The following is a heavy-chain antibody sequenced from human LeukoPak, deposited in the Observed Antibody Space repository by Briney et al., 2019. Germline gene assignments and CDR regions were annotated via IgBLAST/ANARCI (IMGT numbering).Heavy chain of an antibody. CDR1: GYXFTSYF. D-gene: IGHD4-17*01. CDR2: INPSGGST. Sequence: ASVKVSCKASGYXFTSYFIYWVRQAPGQGLEWMGIINPSGGSTSYSQKFQGRVTMTRDTSTSTVYMELSSLRSEDTAVYYCARGVGSYGINWFDPWGQGTLVTVSS. CDR3: ARGVGSYGINWFDP. J-gene: IGHJ5*02. V-gene: IGHV1-46*01.